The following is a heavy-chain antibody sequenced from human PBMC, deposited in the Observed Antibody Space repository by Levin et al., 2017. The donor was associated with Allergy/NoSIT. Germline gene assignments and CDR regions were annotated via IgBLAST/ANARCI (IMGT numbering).Heavy chain of an antibody. CDR3: ARADGISGAGYYSHMDV. CDR2: IWYDGSKK. V-gene: IGHV3-33*01. CDR1: GFMFGASA. J-gene: IGHJ6*03. Sequence: GGSLRLSCTTSGFMFGASAMHWVRQAPGKGLEWVALIWYDGSKKYYGDSVKGRFTISRDDSKSTLYLEMNNLRGEDTAVYYCARADGISGAGYYSHMDVWGKGTTVIVSS. D-gene: IGHD5-24*01.